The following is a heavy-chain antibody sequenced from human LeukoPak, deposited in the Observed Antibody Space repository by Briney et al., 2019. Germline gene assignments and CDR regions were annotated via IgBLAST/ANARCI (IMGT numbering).Heavy chain of an antibody. CDR1: GDSFSRHT. Sequence: PGGSLRLSCAGSGDSFSRHTMNWVRQAPGKGLEWVSYISSSGSTIYYADSVKGRFTISRDNAKNSLYLQMNSLRAEDTAVYYCARIAYCSSTSCPLYYYYYYMDVWGKGTTVTVSS. D-gene: IGHD2-2*01. CDR2: ISSSGSTI. J-gene: IGHJ6*03. CDR3: ARIAYCSSTSCPLYYYYYYMDV. V-gene: IGHV3-48*04.